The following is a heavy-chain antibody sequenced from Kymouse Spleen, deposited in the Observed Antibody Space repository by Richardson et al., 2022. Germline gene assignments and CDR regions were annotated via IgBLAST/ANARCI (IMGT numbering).Heavy chain of an antibody. D-gene: IGHD1-7*01. Sequence: QVQLVESGGGVVQPGRSLRLSCAASGFTFSSYGMHWVRQAPGKGLEWVAVIWYDGSNKYYADSVKGRFTISRDNSKNTLYLQMNSLRAEDTAVYYCARRVTGTTGYFDLWGRGTLVTVSS. J-gene: IGHJ2*01. CDR2: IWYDGSNK. CDR1: GFTFSSYG. V-gene: IGHV3-33*01. CDR3: ARRVTGTTGYFDL.